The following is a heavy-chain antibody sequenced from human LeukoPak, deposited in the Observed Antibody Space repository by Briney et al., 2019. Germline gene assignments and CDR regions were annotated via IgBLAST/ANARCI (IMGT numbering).Heavy chain of an antibody. CDR1: GFTFSSYV. V-gene: IGHV3-23*01. CDR2: ISGSGSSA. Sequence: PGGSLRLSCGASGFTFSSYVMSWVRQTPGKGLEWVSAISGSGSSAYYGDSVKGRFTISRDNSKNTLYLQMNSLRAEDTAIYYCASGIRGYYYYGMDVWGQGTTVTVSS. CDR3: ASGIRGYYYYGMDV. D-gene: IGHD2-21*01. J-gene: IGHJ6*02.